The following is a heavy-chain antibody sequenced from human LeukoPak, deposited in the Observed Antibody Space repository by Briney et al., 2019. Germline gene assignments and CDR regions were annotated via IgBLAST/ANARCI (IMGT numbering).Heavy chain of an antibody. CDR1: GFTFSDYV. J-gene: IGHJ4*02. V-gene: IGHV3-30-3*01. Sequence: GGSLRLSCAASGFTFSDYVLYWVRQAPGKGLEWVAVTSYDGSSEYYTDSVKGRFTVSRDNSRSTLYLQMNSLRVEDTGVYYCARALSQGAGAAVPSAPIDYWGQGTLVTVSS. CDR3: ARALSQGAGAAVPSAPIDY. CDR2: TSYDGSSE. D-gene: IGHD2-2*01.